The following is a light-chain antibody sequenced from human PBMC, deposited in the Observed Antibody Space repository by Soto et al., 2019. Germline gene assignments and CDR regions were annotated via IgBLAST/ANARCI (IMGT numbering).Light chain of an antibody. CDR3: QQYGGSPRT. J-gene: IGKJ1*01. Sequence: DIHLTQSPSFLSASVGDRVTITCRASQGISTYLAWYQQKPGKAPNLLIYTASTLQTGVPSRFSGSAFGTDFTLTITRLEPEDFAVYYCQQYGGSPRTFGQGTKVDIK. V-gene: IGKV1-9*01. CDR1: QGISTY. CDR2: TAS.